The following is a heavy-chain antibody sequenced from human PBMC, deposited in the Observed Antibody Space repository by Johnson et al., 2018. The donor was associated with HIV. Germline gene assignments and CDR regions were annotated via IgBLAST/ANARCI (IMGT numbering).Heavy chain of an antibody. CDR3: ARGSGSYYSNAFDI. J-gene: IGHJ3*02. CDR1: GFTFSSYA. CDR2: IRGSGGSK. V-gene: IGHV3-23*04. D-gene: IGHD1-26*01. Sequence: VQLVESGGGLVQPGGSLRLSCAASGFTFSSYAMSWVRQAPGKGLEWVAAIRGSGGSKYYADSVKGRLTISRDNAKNSLYLQMNSLRAEDKVLYCCARGSGSYYSNAFDIWGQGTMVTVSS.